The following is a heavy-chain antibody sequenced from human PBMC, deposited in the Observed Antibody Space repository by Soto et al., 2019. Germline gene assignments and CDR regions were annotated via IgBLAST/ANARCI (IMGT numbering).Heavy chain of an antibody. CDR3: ARDNRGSSPTHPFDY. J-gene: IGHJ4*02. CDR2: IIPILGIA. V-gene: IGHV1-69*08. Sequence: QVQLVQSGAEVKKPGSSVKVSCKASGGTFSSYTISWVRQAPGQGLEWMGRIIPILGIANYAQKFQGRVTITADKYTSTAYMELSSLRSEDTAVYYCARDNRGSSPTHPFDYWGQGTLVTVSS. CDR1: GGTFSSYT. D-gene: IGHD6-13*01.